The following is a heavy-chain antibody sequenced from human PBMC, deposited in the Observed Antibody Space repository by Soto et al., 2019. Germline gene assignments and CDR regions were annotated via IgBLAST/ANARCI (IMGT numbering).Heavy chain of an antibody. D-gene: IGHD2-21*02. J-gene: IGHJ4*02. V-gene: IGHV1-46*01. CDR1: GNTFTNYY. CDR3: ARGGHVVVVTAAFDY. CDR2: INPSGGHT. Sequence: QLQLMQSGAEVKKPGASVRVSCKASGNTFTNYYIHWLRQPPGQGLEWMGTINPSGGHTTYAQKFLGRVTMTRDTSTSTLYMELTSLRSEDTAVYYCARGGHVVVVTAAFDYWGQGTLVTVSS.